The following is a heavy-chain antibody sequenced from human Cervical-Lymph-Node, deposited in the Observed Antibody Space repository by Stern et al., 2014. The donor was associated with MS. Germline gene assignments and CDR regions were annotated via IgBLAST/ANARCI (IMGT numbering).Heavy chain of an antibody. V-gene: IGHV4-31*01. Sequence: QLQLQESGPGLVKPSQTLSLTCTVSGVSIISDNYYWTLIRQHPGKGLELIGHTYYSGTTYYNPSPNSPVFITVDTSQNLFSLRLSSVTAADTAVYYCARDHFTTSLDVWGHGTTVTVS. J-gene: IGHJ6*02. D-gene: IGHD3-22*01. CDR2: TYYSGTT. CDR1: GVSIISDNYY. CDR3: ARDHFTTSLDV.